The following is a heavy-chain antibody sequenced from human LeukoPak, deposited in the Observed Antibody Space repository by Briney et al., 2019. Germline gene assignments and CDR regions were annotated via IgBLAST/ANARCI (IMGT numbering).Heavy chain of an antibody. V-gene: IGHV4-34*01. CDR1: GGSFSGYY. CDR2: IYYSGST. Sequence: PSETLSLTCAVYGGSFSGYYWSWIRQPPGKGLEWIGSIYYSGSTYYNPSLKSRVTISVDTSKNQFSLKLSSVTAADTAVYYCARGYYDSSGYYYGVSGQDYWGQGTLVTVSS. J-gene: IGHJ4*02. CDR3: ARGYYDSSGYYYGVSGQDY. D-gene: IGHD3-22*01.